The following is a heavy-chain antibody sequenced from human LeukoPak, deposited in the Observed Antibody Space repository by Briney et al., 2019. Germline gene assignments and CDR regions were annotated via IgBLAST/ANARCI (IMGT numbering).Heavy chain of an antibody. Sequence: PGGSLRLSCAASGSIPFNSYSMSWVRQAPGKGLEWVSAITSSGETTYYADSVKGRFTISRDNSKNMVYLQMNSLRAEDAATYYCSKMQGYFDYCGQGSLVTVSS. J-gene: IGHJ4*02. CDR2: ITSSGETT. CDR1: GSIPFNSYS. CDR3: SKMQGYFDY. V-gene: IGHV3-23*01.